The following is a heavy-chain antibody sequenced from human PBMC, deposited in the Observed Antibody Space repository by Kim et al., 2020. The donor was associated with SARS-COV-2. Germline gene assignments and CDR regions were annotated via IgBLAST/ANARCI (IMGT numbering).Heavy chain of an antibody. J-gene: IGHJ6*02. V-gene: IGHV3-33*06. CDR2: IWYDGSNK. CDR3: AKDLSLWFGESPSHGMDV. Sequence: GGSLRLSCAASGFTFSSYVMHWVRQAPGKGLEWVAVIWYDGSNKYYADSVKGRFTISRDNSKNTLYLQMNSLRAEDTAVYYCAKDLSLWFGESPSHGMDVWGQGTTVTVSS. D-gene: IGHD3-10*01. CDR1: GFTFSSYV.